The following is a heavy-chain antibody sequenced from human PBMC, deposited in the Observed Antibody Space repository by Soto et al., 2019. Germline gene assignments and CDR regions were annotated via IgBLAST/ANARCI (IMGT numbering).Heavy chain of an antibody. CDR3: AKAGPYSSGWLDF. V-gene: IGHV3-23*01. Sequence: GGSLRLSCAAAGFTFSSYGMSWVRQAPGKGLEWVSAISGSGGSTYYADSVKGRFTISRDNSKNTLYLQMNSLRAEDTAVYYCAKAGPYSSGWLDFWGQGTPVTVSS. J-gene: IGHJ4*02. CDR1: GFTFSSYG. D-gene: IGHD6-19*01. CDR2: ISGSGGST.